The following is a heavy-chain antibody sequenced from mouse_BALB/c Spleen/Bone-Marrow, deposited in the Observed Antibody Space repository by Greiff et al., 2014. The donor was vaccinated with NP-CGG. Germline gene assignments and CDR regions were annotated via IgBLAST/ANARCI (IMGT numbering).Heavy chain of an antibody. CDR2: IYPGNVNT. CDR3: ARDTMDY. J-gene: IGHJ4*01. V-gene: IGHV1S56*01. Sequence: LQESGPELVKPGASVRIPCKASGYTFTSYYIHWVKQRPGQGLEWIGWIYPGNVNTKYNEKFKGKATLTADKSSSTAYMQLSSLTSEDSAVYFCARDTMDYWGQGTSVTVSS. CDR1: GYTFTSYY.